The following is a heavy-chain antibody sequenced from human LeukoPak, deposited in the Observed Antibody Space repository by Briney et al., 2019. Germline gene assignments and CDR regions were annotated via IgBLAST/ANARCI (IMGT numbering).Heavy chain of an antibody. CDR3: ARAVAGTAYYFDY. J-gene: IGHJ4*02. D-gene: IGHD6-19*01. CDR1: GFTFTNHW. V-gene: IGHV3-74*01. Sequence: GGSLRLSCAASGFTFTNHWMHWVRQAPGKGLVWVSRIRPDGRETNHADSVKGRFTISRDNAKNTLYLQMNSLGAEDTAVYYCARAVAGTAYYFDYWGQGTLVTVSS. CDR2: IRPDGRET.